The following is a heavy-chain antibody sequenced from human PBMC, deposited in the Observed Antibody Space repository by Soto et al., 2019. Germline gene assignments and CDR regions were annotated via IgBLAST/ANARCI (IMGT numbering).Heavy chain of an antibody. V-gene: IGHV3-9*01. J-gene: IGHJ4*02. CDR1: GFTFESYA. D-gene: IGHD6-19*01. CDR2: ISWNSGSI. Sequence: DVQLVESGGGSVQPGRSLRLSCVASGFTFESYAMHWVRQVPGKGLEWVSGISWNSGSIGYEASVKGRFTISRDNAQKSLYLEMNSLRVEDTAFYYCVKDIHEQWLVSHFEYWGQGALVTVAS. CDR3: VKDIHEQWLVSHFEY.